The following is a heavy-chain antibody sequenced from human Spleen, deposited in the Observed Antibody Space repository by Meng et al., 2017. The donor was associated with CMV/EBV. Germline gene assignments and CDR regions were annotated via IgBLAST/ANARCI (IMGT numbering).Heavy chain of an antibody. J-gene: IGHJ6*02. CDR1: GGSISSGGYY. CDR2: IYYSGST. V-gene: IGHV4-31*03. Sequence: LRLSCTVSGGSISSGGYYWNWIRQHPGKGLEWIGYIYYSGSTYYNPSLKSRVIISVDTSKNQFSLKLSSVTAADTAVYYCARAGYYYYYGMDVWGQGTTVTVSS. CDR3: ARAGYYYYYGMDV.